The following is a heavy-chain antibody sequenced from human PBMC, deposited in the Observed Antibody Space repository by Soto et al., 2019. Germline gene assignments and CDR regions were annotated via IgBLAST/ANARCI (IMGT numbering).Heavy chain of an antibody. J-gene: IGHJ4*02. V-gene: IGHV3-48*03. CDR2: ISSSGSTI. CDR1: GFTFSSYE. Sequence: PVGSLRLSCAASGFTFSSYEMNWVRQAPGKGLEWVSYISSSGSTIYYADSVKGRFTISRDNAKNSLYLQMNSLRAEDTAVYYCARDPGGVAGTPDYFDYWGQGTLVTVSS. CDR3: ARDPGGVAGTPDYFDY. D-gene: IGHD6-19*01.